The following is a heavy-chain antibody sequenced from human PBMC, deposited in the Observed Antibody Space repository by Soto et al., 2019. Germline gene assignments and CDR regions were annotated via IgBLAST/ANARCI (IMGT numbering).Heavy chain of an antibody. D-gene: IGHD4-17*01. CDR2: IIPILGIA. CDR1: GGTFSSYT. CDR3: ARGDYGERGGPFDY. V-gene: IGHV1-69*02. Sequence: QVQLVQSGAEVKKPGSSVKVSCKASGGTFSSYTISWVRQAPGQGLEWMGRIIPILGIANYAQKFQGRVTITADKSTSTAYMELSSLRSEDTAVYYCARGDYGERGGPFDYWGQGTLVTVSS. J-gene: IGHJ4*02.